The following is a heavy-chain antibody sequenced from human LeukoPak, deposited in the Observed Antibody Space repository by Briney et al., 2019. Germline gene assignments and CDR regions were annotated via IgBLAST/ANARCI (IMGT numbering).Heavy chain of an antibody. CDR3: ARVGIIAAAGTPGYMDV. V-gene: IGHV4-59*01. J-gene: IGHJ6*03. CDR2: IYYSGST. CDR1: GGSISSYY. Sequence: PSETLSLTCTVSGGSISSYYWSWNRQPPGKGLEWIGYIYYSGSTNYNPSLKSRVTISVDTSKNQFSLKLSSVTAADTAVYYCARVGIIAAAGTPGYMDVWGKGTTVTVSS. D-gene: IGHD6-13*01.